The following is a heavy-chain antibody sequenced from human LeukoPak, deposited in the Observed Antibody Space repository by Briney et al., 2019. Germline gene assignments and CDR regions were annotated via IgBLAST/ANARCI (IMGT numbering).Heavy chain of an antibody. D-gene: IGHD1-26*01. CDR3: PRDMGESYSEGFDV. J-gene: IGHJ6*01. Sequence: SQTLSLTCTVAGGSISSGSYYWTWIPQPAGKGLDGIGRFYAGGSTNYNPSRESRVSILGDTPKNPFSLLLNSVTAADTSFYYCPRDMGESYSEGFDVWGKATTVTAPS. V-gene: IGHV4-61*02. CDR2: FYAGGST. CDR1: GGSISSGSYY.